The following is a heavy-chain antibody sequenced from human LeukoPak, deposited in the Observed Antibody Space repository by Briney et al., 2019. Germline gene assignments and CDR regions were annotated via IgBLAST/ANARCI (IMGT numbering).Heavy chain of an antibody. J-gene: IGHJ5*02. CDR2: IYTSGAT. CDR3: ARLNYDILTGYSFDP. Sequence: SETLSLTCTVSGGSISSYYWSWIRQPAGKGLEWIGRIYTSGATNYNPSLKSRVTMSVDTSKNQFSLKLSSVTAADTAVYYCARLNYDILTGYSFDPWGQGTLVTVSS. V-gene: IGHV4-4*07. D-gene: IGHD3-9*01. CDR1: GGSISSYY.